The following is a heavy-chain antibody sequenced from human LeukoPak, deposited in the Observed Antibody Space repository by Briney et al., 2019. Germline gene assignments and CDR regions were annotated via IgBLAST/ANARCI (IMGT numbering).Heavy chain of an antibody. D-gene: IGHD2-15*01. CDR2: IYYSGST. CDR1: GGSISSYY. V-gene: IGHV4-59*12. CDR3: ASGTLGYCSGGSCYSSYYYYYMDV. Sequence: PSETLSLTCTVSGGSISSYYWSWIRQPPGKGLEWIGYIYYSGSTNYNPSLKSRVTISVDTSKNQFSLKLSSVTAADTAVYYCASGTLGYCSGGSCYSSYYYYYMDVWGKGTTVTVSS. J-gene: IGHJ6*03.